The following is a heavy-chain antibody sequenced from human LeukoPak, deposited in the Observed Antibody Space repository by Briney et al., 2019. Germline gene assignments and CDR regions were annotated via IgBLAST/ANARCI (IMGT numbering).Heavy chain of an antibody. CDR3: ARANTYYYDSRVFDY. Sequence: ASETLSLTCAVYGGSFSGYYWSWIRQPPGKGLEWIGEINHSGSTNYNPSLKSRVTISVDTSKNQFSLKLSSVTAADTAVYYCARANTYYYDSRVFDYWGQGTLVTVSS. D-gene: IGHD3-22*01. CDR2: INHSGST. V-gene: IGHV4-34*01. CDR1: GGSFSGYY. J-gene: IGHJ4*02.